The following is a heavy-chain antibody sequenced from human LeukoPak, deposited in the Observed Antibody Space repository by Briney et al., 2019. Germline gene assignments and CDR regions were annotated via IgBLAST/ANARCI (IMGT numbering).Heavy chain of an antibody. CDR3: ALVPAALRGMDV. J-gene: IGHJ6*03. CDR1: GFTFSSYA. D-gene: IGHD2-2*01. Sequence: GGSLRLSCAASGFTFSSYAMHWVRQAPGKGLEWVAFIRYDGSNKYYADSVKGRFTISRDNSKNTLYLQMNSLRAEDTAVYYCALVPAALRGMDVWGKGTTVTVSS. CDR2: IRYDGSNK. V-gene: IGHV3-30*02.